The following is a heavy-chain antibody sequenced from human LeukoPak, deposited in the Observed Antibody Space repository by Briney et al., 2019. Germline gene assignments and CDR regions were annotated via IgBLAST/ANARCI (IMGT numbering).Heavy chain of an antibody. D-gene: IGHD4-11*01. CDR3: AKANRNYHRDAFDV. Sequence: PGGSLRLSCAASGFTFSSYSMNRVRQAPGKGLEWVSAFSGTASNTYYADSVKGRFTTSRDDSKNTLYLQMNSLGAEDTAVYYCAKANRNYHRDAFDVWGQGTMVTVSS. V-gene: IGHV3-23*01. CDR2: FSGTASNT. CDR1: GFTFSSYS. J-gene: IGHJ3*01.